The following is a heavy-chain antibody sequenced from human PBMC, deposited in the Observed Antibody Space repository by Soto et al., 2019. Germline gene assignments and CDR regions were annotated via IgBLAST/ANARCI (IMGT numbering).Heavy chain of an antibody. V-gene: IGHV2-5*02. Sequence: QITLKESGPTLVKPTQPLTLTCTFSGFSLSTSGVGVGWIRQPPGKALEWLALIYWDDDKRYSPSLKSRLTTTTDTSNIHGVLTSTSIDPVDPATCYCAHRGEYCRCGSCYSIWFVPWGQGSMVTVSS. J-gene: IGHJ5*02. CDR3: AHRGEYCRCGSCYSIWFVP. CDR1: GFSLSTSGVG. D-gene: IGHD2-15*01. CDR2: IYWDDDK.